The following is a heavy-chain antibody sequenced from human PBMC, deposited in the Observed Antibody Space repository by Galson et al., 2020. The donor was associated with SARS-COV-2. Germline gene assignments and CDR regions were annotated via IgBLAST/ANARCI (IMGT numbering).Heavy chain of an antibody. CDR3: ARSGSGSYRGQFDY. D-gene: IGHD1-26*01. CDR1: GFTFSSYA. CDR2: ISYDGSNK. J-gene: IGHJ4*02. Sequence: GGSLRLSCAASGFTFSSYAMHWVRQAPGKGLEWVAVISYDGSNKYYADSVKGRFTISRDNSKNTLYLQMNSLRAEDTAVYYCARSGSGSYRGQFDYWGQGTLVTVSS. V-gene: IGHV3-30*01.